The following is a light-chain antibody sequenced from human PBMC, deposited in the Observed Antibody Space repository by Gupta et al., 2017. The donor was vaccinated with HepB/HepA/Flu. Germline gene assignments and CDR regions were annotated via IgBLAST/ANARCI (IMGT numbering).Light chain of an antibody. CDR3: QQRDNWPPYT. Sequence: EIVFTQSPDTLSLSSGERATLSCIASQFVSSYLAWYQQNPGQAPRLLIYDASNRDTDIPARFSGSGSGTDFTLTISSLEPEDFAVYYCQQRDNWPPYTFGQGTKLEIK. J-gene: IGKJ2*01. V-gene: IGKV3-11*01. CDR1: QFVSSY. CDR2: DAS.